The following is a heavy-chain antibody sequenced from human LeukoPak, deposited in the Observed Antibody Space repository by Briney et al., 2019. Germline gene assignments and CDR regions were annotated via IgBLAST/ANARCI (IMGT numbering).Heavy chain of an antibody. Sequence: PGGSLRLSCADSGVTFSLYFMSWVRQAPGKGLEWVASINPDGSEKFYMDSVKGGFTISRDNPMNSLDLQMNSLGDGDTPVYFCARDLGHSRHYFELWGQRTLVTVSS. V-gene: IGHV3-7*01. J-gene: IGHJ4*02. CDR1: GVTFSLYF. D-gene: IGHD7-27*01. CDR3: ARDLGHSRHYFEL. CDR2: INPDGSEK.